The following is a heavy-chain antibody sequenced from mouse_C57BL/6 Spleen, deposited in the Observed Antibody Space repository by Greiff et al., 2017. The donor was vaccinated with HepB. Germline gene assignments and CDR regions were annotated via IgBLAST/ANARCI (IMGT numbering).Heavy chain of an antibody. V-gene: IGHV1-64*01. J-gene: IGHJ3*01. Sequence: QVQLQQPGAELVKPGASVKLSCKASGYTFTSYWMHWVKQRPGQGLEWIGMIHPNSGSTNYNEKFKSKATLTVDKSSSTAYMQLSSLTSEDSAVYYCANYGSSLGWLAYWGQGTLVTVSA. CDR3: ANYGSSLGWLAY. D-gene: IGHD1-1*01. CDR1: GYTFTSYW. CDR2: IHPNSGST.